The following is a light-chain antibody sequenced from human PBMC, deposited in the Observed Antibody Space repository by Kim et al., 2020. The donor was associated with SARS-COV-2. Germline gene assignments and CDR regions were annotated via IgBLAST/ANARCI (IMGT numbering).Light chain of an antibody. Sequence: SYYASWYQHKPGQAPVLVIYGKNNRPSGIPDRFFGSSSGNTASLTITGAQAEDEADYYCNSRDSSGNVVFGGGTQLTVL. CDR3: NSRDSSGNVV. CDR2: GKN. J-gene: IGLJ2*01. CDR1: SYY. V-gene: IGLV3-19*01.